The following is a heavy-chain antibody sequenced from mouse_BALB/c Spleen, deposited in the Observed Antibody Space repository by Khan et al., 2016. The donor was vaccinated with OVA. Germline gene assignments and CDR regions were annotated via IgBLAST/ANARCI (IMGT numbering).Heavy chain of an antibody. CDR2: IDPFSGGP. D-gene: IGHD1-3*01. Sequence: IQLMQSGPELMKPGASVKISCKASGYTFTNYCILWVKQKPGKSLEWIGYIDPFSGGPTYNQNFKVKATLTVDKSSSTAYIHLSNLTSEDSAVYYCARSGQVGDFDYWGQGTTVTVSS. CDR1: GYTFTNYC. V-gene: IGHV1S135*01. CDR3: ARSGQVGDFDY. J-gene: IGHJ2*01.